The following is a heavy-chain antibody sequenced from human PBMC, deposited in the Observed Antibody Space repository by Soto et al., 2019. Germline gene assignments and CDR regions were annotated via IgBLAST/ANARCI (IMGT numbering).Heavy chain of an antibody. Sequence: QVQLQQWGAGLLKPSETLSLTCAVYGGSFSGYQWTWIRQTPGKGLEWIGEINDSGNINYNPSLKRRVTILLDTPKRQISLRLSSVTAADSAVYYCARGVTLWFGELARRGGYYYYMDVWGKGTTVTVSS. CDR3: ARGVTLWFGELARRGGYYYYMDV. J-gene: IGHJ6*03. CDR1: GGSFSGYQ. D-gene: IGHD3-10*01. V-gene: IGHV4-34*01. CDR2: INDSGNI.